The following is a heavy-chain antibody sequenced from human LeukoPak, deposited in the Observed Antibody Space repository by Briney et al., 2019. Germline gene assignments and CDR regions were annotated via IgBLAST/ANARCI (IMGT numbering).Heavy chain of an antibody. CDR3: ARLSGNGFDM. V-gene: IGHV4-39*01. CDR2: IYYSGST. D-gene: IGHD1-26*01. Sequence: SDTVSLTCTVSGGSVSSTSYYWGWIRQPPGKGLEWIGSIYYSGSTYYNPSLKSRVTISVDTSKNRFSLKLSSVTAADTAVYYCARLSGNGFDMWGQGTTVTVSS. J-gene: IGHJ3*02. CDR1: GGSVSSTSYY.